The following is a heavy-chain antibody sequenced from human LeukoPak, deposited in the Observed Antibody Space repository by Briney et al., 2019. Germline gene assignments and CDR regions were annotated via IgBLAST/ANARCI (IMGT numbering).Heavy chain of an antibody. Sequence: GGSLRLSCAASGFTFSSYWMHWVRQAPGKGLVWVSRINTDGSSTSCADSVKGRFTISRDNAKSTLYLQMNSLRAEDTAVYYCARKGAGSTSWAPFDYWGQGTLVTVSS. CDR3: ARKGAGSTSWAPFDY. D-gene: IGHD2-2*01. V-gene: IGHV3-74*01. CDR1: GFTFSSYW. CDR2: INTDGSST. J-gene: IGHJ4*02.